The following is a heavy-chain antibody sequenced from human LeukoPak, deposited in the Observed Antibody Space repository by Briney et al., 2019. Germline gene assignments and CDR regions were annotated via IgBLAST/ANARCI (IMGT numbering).Heavy chain of an antibody. CDR2: ISGSGGST. V-gene: IGHV3-23*01. CDR3: WKRGELTNFEWLFRNFYH. Sequence: PGGSLRLSCAASGFTFSSYAMSWVRQAPGKGLEWVSAISGSGGSTCYADSVKGRFTISRDNSKNTLYLQMNSLRAEDTAVYYCWKRGELTNFEWLFRNFYHWGQGTLVTVSS. CDR1: GFTFSSYA. J-gene: IGHJ4*02. D-gene: IGHD3-9*01.